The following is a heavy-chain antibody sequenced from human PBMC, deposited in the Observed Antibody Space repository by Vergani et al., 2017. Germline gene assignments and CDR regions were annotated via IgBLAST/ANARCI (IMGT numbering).Heavy chain of an antibody. CDR2: INPIDSKI. CDR3: TRHVPCGDGACLHFDH. V-gene: IGHV5-51*01. CDR1: ESSFISNE. J-gene: IGHJ4*02. D-gene: IGHD2-21*01. Sequence: EVMLVQSGAEVKKPGESLKISCKYSESSFISNEIAWVRQMSGKGLQWMGNINPIDSKIAYSPSFQGQAIMSLDKSITTAYLQRRSLKASDTAIYYCTRHVPCGDGACLHFDHWGQGTQVTVSS.